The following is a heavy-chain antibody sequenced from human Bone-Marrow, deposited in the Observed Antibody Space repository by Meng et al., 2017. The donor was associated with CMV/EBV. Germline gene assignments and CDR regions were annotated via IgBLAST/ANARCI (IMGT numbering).Heavy chain of an antibody. CDR3: ARGYRMDPAMGPHFDY. D-gene: IGHD5-18*01. CDR2: INHGGST. J-gene: IGHJ4*02. Sequence: SETLSLTCAMYDGSFSGYNWTWIRQPPGKGLEWIGEINHGGSTNYNPSLKSRVTISVDTSKNQFSLKLSSVIAADTAVYYCARGYRMDPAMGPHFDYWGQGTLVTVSS. CDR1: DGSFSGYN. V-gene: IGHV4-34*01.